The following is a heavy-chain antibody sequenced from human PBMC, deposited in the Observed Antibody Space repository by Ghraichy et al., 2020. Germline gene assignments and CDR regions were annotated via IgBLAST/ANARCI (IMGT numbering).Heavy chain of an antibody. J-gene: IGHJ4*02. CDR2: IYDSGST. V-gene: IGHV4-59*01. CDR3: ARVAGSSTWYGGGYFDN. Sequence: SETLSLTCTVSGGSISSYYWSWIRQPPGKGLEWIGYIYDSGSTDYSPSLMSRVTISVDTSKNRFYLKMSSVTAADTAVYYCARVAGSSTWYGGGYFDNWGQGTLVTVSS. D-gene: IGHD6-13*01. CDR1: GGSISSYY.